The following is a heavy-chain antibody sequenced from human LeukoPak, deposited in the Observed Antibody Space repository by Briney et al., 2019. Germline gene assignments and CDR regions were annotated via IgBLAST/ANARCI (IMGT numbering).Heavy chain of an antibody. Sequence: PGGSLRLSCAASGFTFSSYSTNWVRHAPGKGLEWVSYISSSSSTISYADSVKGRFTISRDNAKNTLYLQMNSLRADDTAVYYCARVEITMVRGVMGYYYYYYMDVWGKGTTVTVSS. J-gene: IGHJ6*03. V-gene: IGHV3-48*01. CDR2: ISSSSSTI. D-gene: IGHD3-10*01. CDR3: ARVEITMVRGVMGYYYYYYMDV. CDR1: GFTFSSYS.